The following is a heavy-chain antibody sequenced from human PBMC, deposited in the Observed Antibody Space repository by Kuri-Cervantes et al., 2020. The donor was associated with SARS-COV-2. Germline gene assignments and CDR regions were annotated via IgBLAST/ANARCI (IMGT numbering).Heavy chain of an antibody. CDR2: INSRSNYI. V-gene: IGHV3-21*01. D-gene: IGHD1-20*01. CDR3: ARGITGTHPSGY. CDR1: GFTFSDYG. Sequence: GGSLRLSCAASGFTFSDYGMNWVRQAPGKGLEWVSSINSRSNYIYYADSVKGRFTISRDNAKNTLYLQMNSLRAEDTAVYYCARGITGTHPSGYWGQGTLVTVSS. J-gene: IGHJ4*02.